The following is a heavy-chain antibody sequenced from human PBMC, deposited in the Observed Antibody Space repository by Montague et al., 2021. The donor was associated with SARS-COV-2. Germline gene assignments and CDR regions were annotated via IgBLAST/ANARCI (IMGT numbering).Heavy chain of an antibody. CDR3: ARETYTSGWFQQFDY. J-gene: IGHJ4*02. CDR2: IYSSGST. Sequence: TLSLTCTVSGGSIRSGSYYWSWIRQPAGKGLEWIGRIYSSGSTNYXPSLKSRVTMSVDTSKNQFSLKVSSVTAADTAVYYCARETYTSGWFQQFDYWGQGTLVTVSS. V-gene: IGHV4-61*02. D-gene: IGHD6-19*01. CDR1: GGSIRSGSYY.